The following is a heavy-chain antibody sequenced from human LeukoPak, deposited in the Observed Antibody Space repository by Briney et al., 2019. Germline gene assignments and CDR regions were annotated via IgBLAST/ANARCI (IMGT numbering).Heavy chain of an antibody. CDR3: ARNASGTFDYYYMDV. CDR1: GVSINSGPYY. Sequence: SETLSLTCTVSGVSINSGPYYWNWLRQHPGKGLEWIGYIYYSGSTYYNPSLKSRVTISVDTSKNQFSLKMTSVTAADAAVYYCARNASGTFDYYYMDVWGKGTTVTVSS. CDR2: IYYSGST. V-gene: IGHV4-31*03. J-gene: IGHJ6*03. D-gene: IGHD3-10*01.